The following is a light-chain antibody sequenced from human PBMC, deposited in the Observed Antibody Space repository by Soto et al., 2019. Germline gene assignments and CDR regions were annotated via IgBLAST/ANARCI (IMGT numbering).Light chain of an antibody. Sequence: VQVTLSPSTLSSSVGDRVTVTCRSSQSISSWLAWYQQKPGKAPKLLIYDASSLESGVPSRFSGSGSGTEFTLTISSLQPDDFATYYCQQYNSYSPLTFGGGSKVDI. CDR3: QQYNSYSPLT. CDR2: DAS. V-gene: IGKV1-5*01. J-gene: IGKJ4*01. CDR1: QSISSW.